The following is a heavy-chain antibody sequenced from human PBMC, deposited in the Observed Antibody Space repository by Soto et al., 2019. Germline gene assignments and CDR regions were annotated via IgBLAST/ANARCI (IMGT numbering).Heavy chain of an antibody. D-gene: IGHD2-8*01. CDR1: GFTFSSYG. CDR2: ILYDGSNK. J-gene: IGHJ4*02. V-gene: IGHV3-30*18. CDR3: AKDRAQYVSPLDY. Sequence: QAGGSLRLSCAASGFTFSSYGMHWVRQAPGKGLEWVAVILYDGSNKYYADSVKGRFTISRDNSKNTLYLQMNSLRAEDTAVYYCAKDRAQYVSPLDYWGQGTLVTVSS.